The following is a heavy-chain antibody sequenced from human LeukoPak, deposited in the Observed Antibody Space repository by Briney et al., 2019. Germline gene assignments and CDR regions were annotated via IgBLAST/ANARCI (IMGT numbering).Heavy chain of an antibody. CDR1: GNYW. D-gene: IGHD2-2*01. J-gene: IGHJ4*02. Sequence: GGSLRPSCAASGNYWMHWVRQAPGKGLVWVSHINSDGSWTSYADSVKGRFTISKDNAKNTVYLQMNNLRAEDTAVYYCVSFYETYWGRGTLVTVSS. CDR3: VSFYETY. V-gene: IGHV3-74*01. CDR2: INSDGSWT.